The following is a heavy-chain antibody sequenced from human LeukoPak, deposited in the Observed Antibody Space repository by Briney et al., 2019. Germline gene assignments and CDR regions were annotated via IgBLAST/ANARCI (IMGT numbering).Heavy chain of an antibody. CDR3: ARGRNTMVRGAIGQTSLYYYSYYMDV. Sequence: KPSETLSLTCTVSGYSINNNYYWDWVRQPPGKGLEWIASIYHSGKSYYNPALKSRVTISVDTSKNQFSLKLSSVTAADTAVYYCARGRNTMVRGAIGQTSLYYYSYYMDVWDKGTTVTVSS. J-gene: IGHJ6*03. CDR1: GYSINNNYY. CDR2: IYHSGKS. V-gene: IGHV4-38-2*02. D-gene: IGHD3-10*01.